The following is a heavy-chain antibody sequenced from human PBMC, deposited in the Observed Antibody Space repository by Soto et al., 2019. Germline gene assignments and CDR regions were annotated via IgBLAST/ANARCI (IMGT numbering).Heavy chain of an antibody. CDR1: GFSLTTSGVN. J-gene: IGHJ4*02. CDR2: IYWDDDK. Sequence: QITLKESGPPLVKPTQTLTLTCTFSGFSLTTSGVNVGWVRQPPGKALEWLALIYWDDDKRYSPFLKNRLTITKDTSKSQVVLTMTDMDPVDTATYYCVHGFTGWEGDYWGQGTLVTVSS. V-gene: IGHV2-5*02. D-gene: IGHD6-19*01. CDR3: VHGFTGWEGDY.